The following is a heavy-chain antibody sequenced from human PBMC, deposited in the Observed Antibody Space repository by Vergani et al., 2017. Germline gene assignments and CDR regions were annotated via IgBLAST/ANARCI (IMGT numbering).Heavy chain of an antibody. CDR3: ARDQGGGAARPYXFDY. CDR1: GGSISSGGYS. D-gene: IGHD6-6*01. J-gene: IGHJ4*02. V-gene: IGHV4-30-2*01. CDR2: IYHSGST. Sequence: QLQLQESGSGLVKPSQTLSLTCAVSGGSISSGGYSWSWIRQPPGKGLEWIGYIYHSGSTYYNPSLKSRVTISVDRSKNQFSLKLSSVTAADTAVYYCARDQGGGAARPYXFDYWGQGTLVTVSS.